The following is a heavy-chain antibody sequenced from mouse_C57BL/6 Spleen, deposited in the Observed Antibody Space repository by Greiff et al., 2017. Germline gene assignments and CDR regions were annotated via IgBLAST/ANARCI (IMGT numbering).Heavy chain of an antibody. Sequence: QVQLQQFGAELVRPGASVTLSCKASGYTFTDYEVHWVKQTPVHGLEWIGAIDPETGGTAYNQKFKGMAILTADKSSSTAYMELRSLTSEDSAVYYCTRRTTVVARYYDVWGTGTTINVSS. D-gene: IGHD1-1*01. CDR2: IDPETGGT. CDR1: GYTFTDYE. V-gene: IGHV1-15*01. CDR3: TRRTTVVARYYDV. J-gene: IGHJ1*03.